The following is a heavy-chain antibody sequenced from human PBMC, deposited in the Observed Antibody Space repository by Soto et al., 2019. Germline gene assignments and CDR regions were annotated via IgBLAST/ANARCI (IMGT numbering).Heavy chain of an antibody. J-gene: IGHJ4*02. CDR2: ISGSGGST. CDR1: GFTFFSYA. CDR3: AYSSTPFDY. Sequence: SGGSPKLSRAAPGFTFFSYALSLFRQAPGKGLEWVSAISGSGGSTYYADSVKGRFTISRDNSKNTLYLQMNSLRAEDTAVYYCAYSSTPFDYWGQGTLVTVSS. D-gene: IGHD6-13*01. V-gene: IGHV3-23*01.